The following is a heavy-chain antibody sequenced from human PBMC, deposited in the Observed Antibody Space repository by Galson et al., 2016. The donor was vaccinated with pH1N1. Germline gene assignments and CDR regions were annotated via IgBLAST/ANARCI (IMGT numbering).Heavy chain of an antibody. V-gene: IGHV4-4*07. CDR3: ARLDYTELWFHFDY. J-gene: IGHJ4*02. CDR1: GGSISSYY. D-gene: IGHD5-18*01. CDR2: IYTSGST. Sequence: LSLTCTVSGGSISSYYWSWIRQPAGKGLEWIGHIYTSGSTNYNPSLKSRVTMSVDTSKNQFSLKLSSVTAADTAVYYCARLDYTELWFHFDYWGQGTLVTVSS.